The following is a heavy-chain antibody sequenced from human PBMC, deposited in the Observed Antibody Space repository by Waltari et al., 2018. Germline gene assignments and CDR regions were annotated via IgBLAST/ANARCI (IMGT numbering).Heavy chain of an antibody. J-gene: IGHJ5*02. CDR2: ITPSSSIV. Sequence: EVQLVESGGGLVQPGGSLRLSCAASGFTFTYYSMNWVRQAPGKGLEWLSYITPSSSIVYYADSVEGRFTISRDNAKNALYLQMDSLRAEDTAVYYCATSGRVVSASIAHWGQGTLVTVSS. V-gene: IGHV3-48*01. D-gene: IGHD2-21*01. CDR3: ATSGRVVSASIAH. CDR1: GFTFTYYS.